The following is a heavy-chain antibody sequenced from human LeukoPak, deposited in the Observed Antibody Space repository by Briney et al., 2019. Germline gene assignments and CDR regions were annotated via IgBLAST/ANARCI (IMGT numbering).Heavy chain of an antibody. D-gene: IGHD3-10*01. Sequence: SETLSLTCTVSGGSISSGSYYWSWIRQPAGKGLEWIGRIYTSGSTNYNPSLKSRVTISVDTSKNQFSLKLSSVTAADTAVYYCARGGYYGSGNDFRFDPWGQGTLVTVSS. CDR2: IYTSGST. CDR3: ARGGYYGSGNDFRFDP. CDR1: GGSISSGSYY. J-gene: IGHJ5*02. V-gene: IGHV4-61*02.